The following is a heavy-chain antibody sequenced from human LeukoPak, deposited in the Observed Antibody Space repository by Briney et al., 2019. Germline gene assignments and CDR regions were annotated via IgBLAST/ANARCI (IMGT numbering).Heavy chain of an antibody. D-gene: IGHD6-13*01. J-gene: IGHJ3*02. V-gene: IGHV4-4*07. Sequence: PSETLSLTCTVSGGSISSYYWSWIRQPAGKGLEWIGRIYTSGSTNYNPSLKRRVTMSVDTSKNQFSLKLSSVTAADTAVYYCARDLLIRSSWYGNAFDIWGQGTMVTVSS. CDR3: ARDLLIRSSWYGNAFDI. CDR2: IYTSGST. CDR1: GGSISSYY.